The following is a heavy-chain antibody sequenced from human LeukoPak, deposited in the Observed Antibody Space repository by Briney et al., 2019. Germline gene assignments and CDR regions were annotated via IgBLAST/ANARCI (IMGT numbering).Heavy chain of an antibody. J-gene: IGHJ4*02. CDR3: AILAGQLAFDY. CDR2: INQSGST. V-gene: IGHV4-34*08. Sequence: PGGSLRLSCAASGFTFSDYYMSWIRQAPGKGLEWIGEINQSGSTSYNPSLKSRVTISVDTSRNQFFLKLSSVTAADTAVYYCAILAGQLAFDYWGQGTLVTVSS. D-gene: IGHD3-16*01. CDR1: GFTFSDYY.